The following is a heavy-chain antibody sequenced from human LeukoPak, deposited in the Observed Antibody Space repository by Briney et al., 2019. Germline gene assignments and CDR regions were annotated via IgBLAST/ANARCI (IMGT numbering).Heavy chain of an antibody. CDR1: GFTFSSYG. CDR2: ISYDGSNK. V-gene: IGHV3-30*18. Sequence: PGGSLRLSCAASGFTFSSYGMHWVRQAPGKGLEWVAVISYDGSNKYYADSVKGRFTISRDNSKNTLYLQMNNLRAEDTAVYYCAKATYNWNHHLDYWGQGTLVTVSS. CDR3: AKATYNWNHHLDY. J-gene: IGHJ4*02. D-gene: IGHD1-20*01.